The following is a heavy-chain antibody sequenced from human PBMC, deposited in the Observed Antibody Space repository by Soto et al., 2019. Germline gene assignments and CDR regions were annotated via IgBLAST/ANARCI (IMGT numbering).Heavy chain of an antibody. CDR2: IYWNDDK. CDR3: ARAIYSSGYNDY. J-gene: IGHJ4*02. CDR1: GFSLSTSGVG. D-gene: IGHD6-19*01. V-gene: IGHV2-5*01. Sequence: SGPTLVNPTQSLTLTCTFSGFSLSTSGVGVGWIRQPPGTALEWLALIYWNDDKRYSPSLKSRLTITKDTSKNQVVLTMTNMDPVDTATYYCARAIYSSGYNDYWGQGTLVTVSS.